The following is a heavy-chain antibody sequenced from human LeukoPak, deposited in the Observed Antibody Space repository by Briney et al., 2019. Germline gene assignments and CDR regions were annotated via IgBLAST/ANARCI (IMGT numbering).Heavy chain of an antibody. CDR1: GGSVSSGSYY. CDR2: IYYSGST. J-gene: IGHJ5*02. CDR3: ARTQEYCSSTSCHNWFDP. Sequence: PSETLSLTCTVSGGSVSSGSYYWSWIRQPPGKGLEWIGYIYYSGSTYYNPSLKSRVTISVDTSKNQFSLKLSSVTAADTAVYYCARTQEYCSSTSCHNWFDPWGQGTLVTVSS. V-gene: IGHV4-30-4*08. D-gene: IGHD2-2*01.